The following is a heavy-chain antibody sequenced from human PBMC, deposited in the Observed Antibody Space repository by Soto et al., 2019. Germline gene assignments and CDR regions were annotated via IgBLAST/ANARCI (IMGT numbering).Heavy chain of an antibody. V-gene: IGHV4-34*01. CDR1: GGSFSGYY. D-gene: IGHD1-26*01. J-gene: IGHJ6*02. Sequence: SETLSLTCAVYGGSFSGYYWSWIRQPPGKGLEWIGEINHSGSTNYNPSLKSRVTISVDTSKNQFSLKLSSVTAADTAVYYCARRDGSYYHYYYGMDVWRQGTTVTVSS. CDR2: INHSGST. CDR3: ARRDGSYYHYYYGMDV.